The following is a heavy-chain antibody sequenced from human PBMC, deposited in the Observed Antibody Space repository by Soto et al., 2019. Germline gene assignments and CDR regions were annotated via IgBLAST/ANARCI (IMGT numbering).Heavy chain of an antibody. Sequence: EVQLVESGGGLVKPGGSLRLSCAASGFTFSNVWMNWVRQAPGKGLGWVGRIKSKTDGGTTDYAAPVKGRFTISREDSKNTLYLQMNSLKTEDTAVYYCTPLALKYSSGWYEFSDWGQGTLVTVSS. CDR3: TPLALKYSSGWYEFSD. CDR1: GFTFSNVW. J-gene: IGHJ4*02. V-gene: IGHV3-15*07. D-gene: IGHD6-19*01. CDR2: IKSKTDGGTT.